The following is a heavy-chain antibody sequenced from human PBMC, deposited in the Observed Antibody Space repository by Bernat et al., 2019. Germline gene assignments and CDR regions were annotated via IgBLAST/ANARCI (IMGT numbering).Heavy chain of an antibody. CDR2: ISSGGIT. V-gene: IGHV3-23*01. Sequence: EVQLLESGGGLVQPGGSPRLSCAASGFTFSTYAMSWVRQAPGKGLEWVSTISSGGITYYADSVKGRFTISRDNSKDTLFLQMNTLRAEDTAVYYCAKDMVSATVTTIDYWGQGTLVTVSS. D-gene: IGHD4-17*01. J-gene: IGHJ4*02. CDR3: AKDMVSATVTTIDY. CDR1: GFTFSTYA.